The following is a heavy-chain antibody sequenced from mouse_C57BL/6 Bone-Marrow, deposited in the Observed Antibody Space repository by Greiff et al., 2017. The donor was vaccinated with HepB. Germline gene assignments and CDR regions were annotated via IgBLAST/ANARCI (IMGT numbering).Heavy chain of an antibody. Sequence: VQLQQPGAELVMPGASVKLSCKASGYTFTSYWMHWVKQRPGQGLEWIGEIDPSDSYTNYNQKFKGKSTLTVDKSSSTAYMQLSSLTSEDSAVYYCERRYYGYYYAMDDWGQGTSVTVSS. J-gene: IGHJ4*01. CDR3: ERRYYGYYYAMDD. CDR1: GYTFTSYW. V-gene: IGHV1-69*01. CDR2: IDPSDSYT. D-gene: IGHD2-2*01.